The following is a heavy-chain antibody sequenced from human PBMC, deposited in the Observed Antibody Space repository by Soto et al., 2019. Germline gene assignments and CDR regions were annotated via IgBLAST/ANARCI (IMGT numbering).Heavy chain of an antibody. D-gene: IGHD6-13*01. CDR3: TRVSGHLLEDIAAAGTAPRERRPYNWFDP. J-gene: IGHJ5*02. V-gene: IGHV3-49*03. CDR2: IRSKAYGGTT. CDR1: GFTFGDYA. Sequence: PGGSLRLSCTASGFTFGDYAMSWFRQAPGKGLEWVGFIRSKAYGGTTEYAASVKGRFTISRDDSKSIAYLQMNSLKTEDTAVYYCTRVSGHLLEDIAAAGTAPRERRPYNWFDPWGQGTLVTVSS.